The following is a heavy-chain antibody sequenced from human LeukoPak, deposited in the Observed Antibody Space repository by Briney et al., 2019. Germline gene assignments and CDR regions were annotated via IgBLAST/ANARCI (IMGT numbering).Heavy chain of an antibody. D-gene: IGHD2-21*02. Sequence: GGSRRLSCAASGFTFSSYWMNWVRQAPGKGLEWVANIKQDGSEKYYVDSVKGRFTISRDNAKNSLYLQMNSLRAEDTAVYYCARTQWRIWTAYFDYWGQGTLVTVSS. CDR2: IKQDGSEK. CDR1: GFTFSSYW. V-gene: IGHV3-7*01. CDR3: ARTQWRIWTAYFDY. J-gene: IGHJ4*02.